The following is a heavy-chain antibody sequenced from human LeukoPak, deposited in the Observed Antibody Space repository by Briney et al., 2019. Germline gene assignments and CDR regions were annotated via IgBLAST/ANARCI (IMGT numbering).Heavy chain of an antibody. J-gene: IGHJ4*02. D-gene: IGHD1-26*01. CDR1: GFNFDDYA. Sequence: GGSLRLSCAASGFNFDDYAMHWVRHAPGKGLEWVSGISWNSGSVAYADSVKGRFTISRDNAKNSLYLQMNSLRAEDTAVYYCARDRVGATHNYWGQGTLVTVSS. V-gene: IGHV3-9*01. CDR2: ISWNSGSV. CDR3: ARDRVGATHNY.